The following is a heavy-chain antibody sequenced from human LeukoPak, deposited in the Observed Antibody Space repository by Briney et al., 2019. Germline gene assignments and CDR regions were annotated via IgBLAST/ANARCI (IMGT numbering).Heavy chain of an antibody. Sequence: AGGSLRLSCAASGFIFSSYWMSWVRQAPGKGLEWVANIKQDGSEKYYVDFVKGRFTISRDNAKNSLYLQMNSLRAEDTAVYYCARSTQYSFGPWGQGTLVTVSS. CDR2: IKQDGSEK. V-gene: IGHV3-7*04. CDR3: ARSTQYSFGP. D-gene: IGHD5-18*01. J-gene: IGHJ5*02. CDR1: GFIFSSYW.